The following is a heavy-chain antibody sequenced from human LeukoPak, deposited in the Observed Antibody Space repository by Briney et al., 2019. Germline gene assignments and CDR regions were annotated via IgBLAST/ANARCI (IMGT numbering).Heavy chain of an antibody. V-gene: IGHV1-2*02. CDR1: GYTFTSYG. CDR3: ARDKFDSIVVVPAASFYFDY. J-gene: IGHJ4*02. CDR2: INPNSGVT. Sequence: ASVKVSCKASGYTFTSYGISWVRQAPGQGRERMGWINPNSGVTNYAQKFQGRVTMTRDTSISTAYMELSRLRSDDTAVYYCARDKFDSIVVVPAASFYFDYWGQGTLVTVSS. D-gene: IGHD2-2*01.